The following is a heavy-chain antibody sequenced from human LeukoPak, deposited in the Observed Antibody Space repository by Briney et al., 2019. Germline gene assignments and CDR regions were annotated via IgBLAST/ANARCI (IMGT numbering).Heavy chain of an antibody. CDR2: IIPILGIA. CDR3: ARDVFLQYYDILTGYSPDLNWFDP. Sequence: ASVKVSCKASGGTFSSYAISWVRQAPGQGLEWMGRIIPILGIANYAQKFQGRVTITADKSTSTAYMELSSLRSEDTAVYYCARDVFLQYYDILTGYSPDLNWFDPWGQGTLVTVSS. V-gene: IGHV1-69*04. J-gene: IGHJ5*02. CDR1: GGTFSSYA. D-gene: IGHD3-9*01.